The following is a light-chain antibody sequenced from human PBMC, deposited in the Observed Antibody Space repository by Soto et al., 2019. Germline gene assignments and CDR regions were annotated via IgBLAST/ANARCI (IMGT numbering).Light chain of an antibody. Sequence: QAASVSGSPGQSITISCTGTSSDIGAYNFVSWYQQHPGKAPKLMLYDVNIRPSGVSNRFSGSKSGNTASLTISGLQAEDEADYYCNSWTTSTTMIFGGGTKLTVL. CDR2: DVN. J-gene: IGLJ2*01. CDR1: SSDIGAYNF. V-gene: IGLV2-14*03. CDR3: NSWTTSTTMI.